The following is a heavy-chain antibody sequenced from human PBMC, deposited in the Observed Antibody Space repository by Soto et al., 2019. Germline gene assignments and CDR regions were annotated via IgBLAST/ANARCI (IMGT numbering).Heavy chain of an antibody. CDR3: ARVERGTATTVVDAFDI. Sequence: QVQLQQWGAGLLKPSETLSLTCAVYGGFVGSGNYYWSWIRQPPGKGLEWIGEMSHSGGTHFNPSLKSRVTISVDTSKNQFSLKMSSVTAADTALYYCARVERGTATTVVDAFDIWGPGTMATVSS. V-gene: IGHV4-34*01. CDR1: GGFVGSGNYY. J-gene: IGHJ3*02. D-gene: IGHD1-1*01. CDR2: MSHSGGT.